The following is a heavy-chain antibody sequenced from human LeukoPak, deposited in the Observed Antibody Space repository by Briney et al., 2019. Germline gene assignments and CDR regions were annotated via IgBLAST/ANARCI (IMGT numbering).Heavy chain of an antibody. Sequence: SETLSLTCTVSGGSISSYYWSWIRQPAGKGLEWIGRIYTNGSTNYNASLKSRVSMSVDTSKNQFSLKLSSVTAADTAVFYCARENSGSYREFDYWGQGTLVTVSS. CDR3: ARENSGSYREFDY. CDR2: IYTNGST. J-gene: IGHJ4*02. CDR1: GGSISSYY. V-gene: IGHV4-4*07. D-gene: IGHD1-26*01.